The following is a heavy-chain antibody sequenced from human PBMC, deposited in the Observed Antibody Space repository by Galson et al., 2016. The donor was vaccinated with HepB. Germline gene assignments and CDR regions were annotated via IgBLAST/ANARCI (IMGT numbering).Heavy chain of an antibody. CDR3: ARGLGDMAYFQH. D-gene: IGHD3-16*01. CDR2: INSVGNT. CDR1: GFSVSGDY. V-gene: IGHV3-53*01. J-gene: IGHJ1*01. Sequence: SLRLSCAASGFSVSGDYMGWVRQAPGKALEWVSLINSVGNTYYADSVRGRFTISIDNSKNTLYLQMNSLRVDDTAVYHCARGLGDMAYFQHWGRGTLVTVSS.